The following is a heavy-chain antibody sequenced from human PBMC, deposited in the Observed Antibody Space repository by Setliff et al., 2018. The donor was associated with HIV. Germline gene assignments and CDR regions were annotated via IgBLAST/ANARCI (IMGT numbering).Heavy chain of an antibody. J-gene: IGHJ5*02. CDR2: VNHSGST. Sequence: PSETLSLTCAVYGGSFSGYYWIWIRQPPGKGLQWIGDVNHSGSTNYNPSLKSRVTISVDTSKNQFSLKLNSVTAAGTAVYYCASRIYYYDSNNFLREEGFDPWGQGTLVTVSS. CDR3: ASRIYYYDSNNFLREEGFDP. D-gene: IGHD3-22*01. CDR1: GGSFSGYY. V-gene: IGHV4-34*01.